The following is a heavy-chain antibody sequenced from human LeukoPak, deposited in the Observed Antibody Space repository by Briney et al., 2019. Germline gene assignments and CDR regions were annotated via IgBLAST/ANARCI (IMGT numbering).Heavy chain of an antibody. Sequence: SETLSLTCTVSGGSISSSSDYWGWIRQPPGQGLEWIARIYYSGHTYYNPSLKTRVTISVDTSKNQLSLWLSSVTAADTAVYYCARQRALTGEWAFDIWGQGTMITVS. V-gene: IGHV4-39*01. CDR1: GGSISSSSDY. J-gene: IGHJ3*02. CDR3: ARQRALTGEWAFDI. D-gene: IGHD7-27*01. CDR2: IYYSGHT.